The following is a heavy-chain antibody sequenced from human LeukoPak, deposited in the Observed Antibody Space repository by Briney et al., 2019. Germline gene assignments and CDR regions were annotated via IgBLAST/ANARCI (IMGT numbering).Heavy chain of an antibody. Sequence: SETLSLTCSVSGGSISNYYWSWIRQPPGKGLEWIAYIYSTGSAIYNPSLRSRVTMSVDTSKNQFSLKLSSVTAADTAVYYCARGSSGSFSYWGQGTLVTVSS. CDR1: GGSISNYY. D-gene: IGHD3-22*01. V-gene: IGHV4-59*12. J-gene: IGHJ4*02. CDR3: ARGSSGSFSY. CDR2: IYSTGSA.